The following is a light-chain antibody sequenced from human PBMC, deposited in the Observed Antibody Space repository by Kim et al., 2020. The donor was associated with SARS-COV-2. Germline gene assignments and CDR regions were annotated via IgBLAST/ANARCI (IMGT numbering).Light chain of an antibody. Sequence: EVVMTPSPATLSVSPGERATLSCRASQSVSSNLAWYQQKPGQAPRLLIYGTSTRATGIPARFSGSGSGTEFTLIISSLQSEDFAVYYCQQYNNWPRTFGQGTKVDIK. V-gene: IGKV3-15*01. J-gene: IGKJ1*01. CDR3: QQYNNWPRT. CDR1: QSVSSN. CDR2: GTS.